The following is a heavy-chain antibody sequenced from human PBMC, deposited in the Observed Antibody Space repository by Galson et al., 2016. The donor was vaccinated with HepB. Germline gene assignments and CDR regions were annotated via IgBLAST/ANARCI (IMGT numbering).Heavy chain of an antibody. Sequence: ETLSLTCSVSGSSISSGYYWGWIRQPPGKGLEWIVSVFHSGTTFYNPSLKSRVTRSVDTSKNQFSLKMASVTAADTAVYYCARDHGGNFDYWGQGTLVTVSS. J-gene: IGHJ4*02. V-gene: IGHV4-38-2*02. CDR2: VFHSGTT. D-gene: IGHD4-23*01. CDR1: GSSISSGYY. CDR3: ARDHGGNFDY.